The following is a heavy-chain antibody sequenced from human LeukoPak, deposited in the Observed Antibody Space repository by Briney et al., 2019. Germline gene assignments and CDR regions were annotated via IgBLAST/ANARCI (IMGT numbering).Heavy chain of an antibody. CDR3: AAGCSSTSCYWYYYTDV. D-gene: IGHD2-2*01. V-gene: IGHV4-34*01. Sequence: SDTLSFTCAVYGGSFSGYYWSWIRQPPGKGQEWIGEINQSGSTNYNPSLKSRVTISVDTSKKQFSLRLSPVTAADTAVYYCAAGCSSTSCYWYYYTDVWSKGTTVTVSS. CDR2: INQSGST. J-gene: IGHJ6*03. CDR1: GGSFSGYY.